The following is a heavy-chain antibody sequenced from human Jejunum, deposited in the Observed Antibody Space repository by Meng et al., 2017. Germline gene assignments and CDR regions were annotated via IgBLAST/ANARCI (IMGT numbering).Heavy chain of an antibody. J-gene: IGHJ4*02. CDR3: ARVDSSASFDY. V-gene: IGHV4-34*01. D-gene: IGHD6-6*01. CDR1: GGSFSGYY. Sequence: QVQLQQWGAGLLKPSETLSLTCAVHGGSFSGYYWSWIRQSPGKGLEWIGEINHSGSTNYNPSLKSRVTISVDKSKNQFSLKLNSVTAADTAVYYCARVDSSASFDYWGQGTLVTVSS. CDR2: INHSGST.